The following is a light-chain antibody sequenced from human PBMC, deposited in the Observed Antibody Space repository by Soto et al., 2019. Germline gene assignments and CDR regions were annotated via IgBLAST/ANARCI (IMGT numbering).Light chain of an antibody. CDR1: SSNIGAGSD. J-gene: IGLJ2*01. CDR3: QSYDSSLSGSV. CDR2: ANN. V-gene: IGLV1-40*01. Sequence: QSALTQPPSVSGAPGQSVTISCTGSSSNIGAGSDVHWYQHLPGTPPKVLIYANNNRPSRVPDRFSGSKSGTSASLSITGLQAEDEADYYCQSYDSSLSGSVFGGGTKLTVL.